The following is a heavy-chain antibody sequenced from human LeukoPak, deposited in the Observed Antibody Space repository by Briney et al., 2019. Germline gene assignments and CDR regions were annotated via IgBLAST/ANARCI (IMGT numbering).Heavy chain of an antibody. J-gene: IGHJ6*03. CDR1: GGSFSGYY. CDR2: INHSGST. Sequence: SETLSLTCAVYGGSFSGYYWSWIRQPPGKGLEWIGEINHSGSTNYNPSLKSRVTISVDTSKNQFSLKLSSVTAADTAVYYCAREPRTHYYGSGSYMDVWGKGTTVTISS. V-gene: IGHV4-34*01. CDR3: AREPRTHYYGSGSYMDV. D-gene: IGHD3-10*01.